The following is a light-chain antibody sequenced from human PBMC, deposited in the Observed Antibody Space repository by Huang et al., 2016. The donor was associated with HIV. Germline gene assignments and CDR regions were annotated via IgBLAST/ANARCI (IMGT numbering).Light chain of an antibody. V-gene: IGKV3D-20*01. Sequence: EIVLTQSPATLSLSPGERATLSCGASQSVNSNYLAWYQQKPGLAPRLLIYDASSRAPGTPDRFSGRESGTDFTLTITRLEPEDFAVYYCQQYGNSPWTFGQGTKVEIK. CDR3: QQYGNSPWT. J-gene: IGKJ1*01. CDR2: DAS. CDR1: QSVNSNY.